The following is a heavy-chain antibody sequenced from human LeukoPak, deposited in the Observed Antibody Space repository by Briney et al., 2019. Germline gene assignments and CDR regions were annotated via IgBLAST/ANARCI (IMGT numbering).Heavy chain of an antibody. CDR2: ITGSDDRT. CDR3: AKGPQLGSGYHPDY. J-gene: IGHJ4*02. D-gene: IGHD3-22*01. Sequence: GGSLRLSYAASGFTFSSDAMTWVRQAPGEGLEWVSTITGSDDRTYYADSVKGRFTISRDYSKNTVHLQLNSLRAEDTAMYYCAKGPQLGSGYHPDYWGQGTLVTVSS. CDR1: GFTFSSDA. V-gene: IGHV3-23*01.